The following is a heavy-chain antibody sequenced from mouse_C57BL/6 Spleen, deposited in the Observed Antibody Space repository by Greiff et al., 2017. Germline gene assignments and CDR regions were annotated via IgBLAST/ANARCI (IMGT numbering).Heavy chain of an antibody. Sequence: VQLVESEADLVKPGASVKVSCKASGYTFTSYWMHWVQQRPGQGLEWIGRIHPSDSDTNYNQKFKGKSTLTVDKSSSTAYMQLSSLTSEDDAVYYCAVRSARYWSFDVWGTGTTVTVSS. D-gene: IGHD2-14*01. J-gene: IGHJ1*03. V-gene: IGHV1-74*01. CDR2: IHPSDSDT. CDR1: GYTFTSYW. CDR3: AVRSARYWSFDV.